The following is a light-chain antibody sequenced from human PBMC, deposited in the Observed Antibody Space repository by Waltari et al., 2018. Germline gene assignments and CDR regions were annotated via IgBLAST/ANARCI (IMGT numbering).Light chain of an antibody. CDR2: EVT. CDR3: RSDTSTDTVV. Sequence: QSALTQPASVSGSPGQSITISCTGTSSDVGGYNSVSWYQQYPGKAPKLLIYEVTNRPSGVPHPFSGSKSGNTASLTISGLQAEDEADYYCRSDTSTDTVVFGGGTKLTVL. CDR1: SSDVGGYNS. V-gene: IGLV2-14*01. J-gene: IGLJ2*01.